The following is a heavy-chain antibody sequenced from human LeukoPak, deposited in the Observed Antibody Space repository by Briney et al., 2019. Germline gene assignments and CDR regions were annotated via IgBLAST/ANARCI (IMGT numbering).Heavy chain of an antibody. V-gene: IGHV1-18*01. D-gene: IGHD3-10*01. CDR1: GHTFVTYI. CDR3: AREVSEGFGERVIDAFDI. CDR2: ISAYKGHT. J-gene: IGHJ3*02. Sequence: ASVKVSCKASGHTFVTYIITWVRQAPGQGLEWMGWISAYKGHTNYAQNFQGRVTMTTDTSTSTAYMELRSLRSDDTAVYYCAREVSEGFGERVIDAFDIWGQGTMVTVSS.